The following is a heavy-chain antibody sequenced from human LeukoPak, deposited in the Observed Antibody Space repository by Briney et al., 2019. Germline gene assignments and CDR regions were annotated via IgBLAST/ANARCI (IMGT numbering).Heavy chain of an antibody. J-gene: IGHJ6*02. D-gene: IGHD3/OR15-3a*01. Sequence: PSETLSLTCAVYGGSFSGYYWSWIRQPPGKGLEWIGEINHSGSTNYNPSLKSRVTISVDTSKNQFSLKLSSVTAADTAVYYCARVGPKYYYYGMDVWGQGTTVTVSS. CDR3: ARVGPKYYYYGMDV. CDR1: GGSFSGYY. CDR2: INHSGST. V-gene: IGHV4-34*01.